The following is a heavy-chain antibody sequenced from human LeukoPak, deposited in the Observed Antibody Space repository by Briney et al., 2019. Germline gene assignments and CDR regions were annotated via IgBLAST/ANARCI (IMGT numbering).Heavy chain of an antibody. V-gene: IGHV3-21*01. CDR2: ISSSSSYI. CDR3: ASGYYYDSSGLPDYFDC. CDR1: GFTFSSYS. J-gene: IGHJ4*02. Sequence: GGSLRLSCAASGFTFSSYSMNWVRQAPGKGLEWVSSISSSSSYIYYADSVKGRFTISRDNAKNSLYLQMNSLRAEDTAVYYCASGYYYDSSGLPDYFDCWGQGTLVTVSS. D-gene: IGHD3-22*01.